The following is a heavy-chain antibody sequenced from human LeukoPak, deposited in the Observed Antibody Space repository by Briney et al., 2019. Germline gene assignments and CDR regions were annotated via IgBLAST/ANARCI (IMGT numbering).Heavy chain of an antibody. Sequence: GRSLRLSCAASGFNFSSYGMHWVRQAPGKGLEWLAVISSYASNKHYADSVKGRFTISRDNSKNTLYLQMNSLRAEDTAVYYCAGFSHKGVWGQGTTVTVSS. CDR2: ISSYASNK. CDR3: AGFSHKGV. J-gene: IGHJ6*02. V-gene: IGHV3-30*03. CDR1: GFNFSSYG.